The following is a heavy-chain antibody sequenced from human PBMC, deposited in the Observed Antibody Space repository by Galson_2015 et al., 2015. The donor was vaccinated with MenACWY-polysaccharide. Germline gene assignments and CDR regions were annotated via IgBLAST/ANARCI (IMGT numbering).Heavy chain of an antibody. CDR2: IDTSGTST. D-gene: IGHD1-1*01. V-gene: IGHV3-48*01. Sequence: SLRLSCAASGFTFRSYPMNWVRQAPGKGLEWVSYIDTSGTSTKYADSVKGRFIMSRDNAKNSLYLQMNSLRLEDTAVYYCARDTPGIEDFDYWGQGILVTVS. J-gene: IGHJ4*02. CDR3: ARDTPGIEDFDY. CDR1: GFTFRSYP.